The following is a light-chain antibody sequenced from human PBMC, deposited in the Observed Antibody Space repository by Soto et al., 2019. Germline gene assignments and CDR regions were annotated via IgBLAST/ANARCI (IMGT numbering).Light chain of an antibody. CDR1: QSISSW. V-gene: IGKV1-5*03. CDR3: QQYNGYGSWT. CDR2: KPA. J-gene: IGKJ1*01. Sequence: DIQMTQSPSTLSASVRARVTITCRASQSISSWFAWYQQKTGKAPKLLIYKPATLESGVPSRFSGNASGTEFTLAISSLQPNDCASYYCQQYNGYGSWTFGQETKVAIK.